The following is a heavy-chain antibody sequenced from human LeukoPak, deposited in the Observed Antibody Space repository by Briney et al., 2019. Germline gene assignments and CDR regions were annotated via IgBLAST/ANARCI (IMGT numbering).Heavy chain of an antibody. J-gene: IGHJ3*02. V-gene: IGHV3-23*01. CDR2: ISASGGST. CDR3: AKGFWSGYLGGAFDM. CDR1: GFTFSNYA. D-gene: IGHD3-3*01. Sequence: GESLRLSCAASGFTFSNYAMSWVRQAPGRWLEWVSTISASGGSTYYADSVKGRFTISRDSSKHTLYLQMSSLRAEDTAVYYCAKGFWSGYLGGAFDMWGQGTMVTVSS.